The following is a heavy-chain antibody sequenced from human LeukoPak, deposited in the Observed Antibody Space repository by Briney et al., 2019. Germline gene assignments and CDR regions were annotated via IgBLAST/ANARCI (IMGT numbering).Heavy chain of an antibody. CDR1: GYTFTSYG. CDR3: ARDHTTMIVVVTTDNWFDP. V-gene: IGHV1-18*01. D-gene: IGHD3-22*01. Sequence: ASVKVSCKASGYTFTSYGISWVRQAPGQGLEWMGCISAYNGNTNYAQKLQGRVTMTTDTSTSTAYMELRSLRSDDTAVYYCARDHTTMIVVVTTDNWFDPWGQGTLVTVSS. J-gene: IGHJ5*02. CDR2: ISAYNGNT.